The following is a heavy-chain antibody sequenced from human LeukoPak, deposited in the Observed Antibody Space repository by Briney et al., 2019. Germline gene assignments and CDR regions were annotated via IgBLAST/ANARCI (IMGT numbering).Heavy chain of an antibody. Sequence: GGSLRLSCATSGFTFNNYNMNWVRQAPGRALEWVSSITSSGTYIFYADSVKGRFTISRDNAKNSLYLQMNSLRAEDTAVYYCARGLAGVVVVTAAWNAFDIWGQGTMVTVSS. J-gene: IGHJ3*02. D-gene: IGHD2-21*02. CDR3: ARGLAGVVVVTAAWNAFDI. CDR2: ITSSGTYI. CDR1: GFTFNNYN. V-gene: IGHV3-21*01.